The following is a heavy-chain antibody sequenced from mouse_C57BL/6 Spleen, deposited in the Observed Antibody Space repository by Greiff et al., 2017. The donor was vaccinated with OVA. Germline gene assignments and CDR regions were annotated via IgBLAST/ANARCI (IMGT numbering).Heavy chain of an antibody. Sequence: QVQLQQPGADLVKPGTSVKLSCKASGYTFSNYWMHWVKQRPGRGLEWIGRIDPNSGGTKYNEKFRTKVTLTADKPSSTAYMQLSSLTSEDSAVYYCARPLGRGFDYWGQGTTLTVSS. D-gene: IGHD4-1*01. CDR2: IDPNSGGT. CDR3: ARPLGRGFDY. J-gene: IGHJ2*01. V-gene: IGHV1-72*01. CDR1: GYTFSNYW.